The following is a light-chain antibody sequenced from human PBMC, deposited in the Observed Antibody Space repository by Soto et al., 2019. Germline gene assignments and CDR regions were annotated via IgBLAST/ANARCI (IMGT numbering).Light chain of an antibody. CDR3: QQSYNYPWT. CDR1: QSISTY. Sequence: DIQMTQSPSALSASVGDRVTITCRASQSISTYLNWYQQKPGKAPTLLIYAASSLQSGVPSRFRGYGSGTDFTLTISSVQPEDFATYSCQQSYNYPWTFGQGTKVDIK. J-gene: IGKJ1*01. CDR2: AAS. V-gene: IGKV1-39*01.